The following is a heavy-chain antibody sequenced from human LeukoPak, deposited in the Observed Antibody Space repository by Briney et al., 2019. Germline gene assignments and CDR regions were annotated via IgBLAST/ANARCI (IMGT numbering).Heavy chain of an antibody. Sequence: GGSLRLSCAASGFTFSSYGMHWVRQAPGKGLEWVAVISYAGSNKYYADSVKGRFTISRDNSKNTLYLQMNSLRAEDTAVYYCAKDHYYDSSGYYYGNYYYGMDVWGQGTTVTVSS. CDR3: AKDHYYDSSGYYYGNYYYGMDV. CDR1: GFTFSSYG. CDR2: ISYAGSNK. J-gene: IGHJ6*02. D-gene: IGHD3-22*01. V-gene: IGHV3-30*18.